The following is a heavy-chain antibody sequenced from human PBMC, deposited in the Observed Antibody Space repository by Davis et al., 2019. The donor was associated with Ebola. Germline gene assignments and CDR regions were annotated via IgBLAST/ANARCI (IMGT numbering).Heavy chain of an antibody. Sequence: SETLSLTCTVSGGSVSSGSYYWSWVRQAPGEGPEWIGYIYYTGTAYYNPSLQSRVAISVDTSKNQFSLRLTFVTAADTAVYYCARAGTDWGHDAFDFWGQGTMVTVSS. D-gene: IGHD7-27*01. CDR3: ARAGTDWGHDAFDF. J-gene: IGHJ3*01. CDR2: IYYTGTA. V-gene: IGHV4-30-4*08. CDR1: GGSVSSGSYY.